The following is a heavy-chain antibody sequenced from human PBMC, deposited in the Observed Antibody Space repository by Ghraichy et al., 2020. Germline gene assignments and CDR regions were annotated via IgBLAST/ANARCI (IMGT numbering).Heavy chain of an antibody. Sequence: SQTLSLTCAVSGYSIYSGYYWGWIRKPPGKGLEWIGSIYHSGTTYYNPSLESRVTISVDTSKNQFSLKLNSVTAADTAVYYCARVYGGNSGGDWGQGTLVTVSS. J-gene: IGHJ4*02. V-gene: IGHV4-38-2*01. CDR2: IYHSGTT. CDR3: ARVYGGNSGGD. D-gene: IGHD4-23*01. CDR1: GYSIYSGYY.